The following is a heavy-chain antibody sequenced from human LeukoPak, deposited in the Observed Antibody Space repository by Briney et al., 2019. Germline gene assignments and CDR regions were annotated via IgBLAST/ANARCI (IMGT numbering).Heavy chain of an antibody. CDR2: IFSKDQK. J-gene: IGHJ4*02. Sequence: SGPTLVNPTETLTLTCTVSGFSLSNARVGVSWIRQPPGKDLEWLAYIFSKDQKCYSTSLKRRLTISKDPSTSQAVLTMTNMDPVDTATYYCARITLGGYFDYWGQGTLVTVTS. D-gene: IGHD3-16*01. CDR3: ARITLGGYFDY. CDR1: GFSLSNARVG. V-gene: IGHV2-26*01.